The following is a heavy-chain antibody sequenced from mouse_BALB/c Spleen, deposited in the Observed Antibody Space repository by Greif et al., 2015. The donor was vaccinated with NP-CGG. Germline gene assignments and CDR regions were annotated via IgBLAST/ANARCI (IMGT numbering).Heavy chain of an antibody. D-gene: IGHD1-1*01. J-gene: IGHJ3*01. CDR3: ARTNTTVPWFAY. CDR2: INPYNGDT. Sequence: VQLQQSGPELVKPGAAVKISCKASGYSFTGYFMNWVMQSHGKSLEWIGRINPYNGDTFYNQKFKGKATLTVDKSSSTAHMELRSLASEDSAVYYCARTNTTVPWFAYWGQGTLVTVSA. V-gene: IGHV1-20*02. CDR1: GYSFTGYF.